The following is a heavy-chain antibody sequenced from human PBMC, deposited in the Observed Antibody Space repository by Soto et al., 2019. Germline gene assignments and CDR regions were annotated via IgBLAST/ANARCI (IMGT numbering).Heavy chain of an antibody. CDR3: ARGKERILWFGESPSWYFDL. J-gene: IGHJ2*01. V-gene: IGHV1-18*01. Sequence: GASVKVSCKASGYTFTSYGISWVRQAPGQGLEWMGWISAYNGNTNYAQKLQGRVTMTTDTSTSTAYMELRSLRSDDTAVYYCARGKERILWFGESPSWYFDLWGRGTLVTVSS. D-gene: IGHD3-10*01. CDR2: ISAYNGNT. CDR1: GYTFTSYG.